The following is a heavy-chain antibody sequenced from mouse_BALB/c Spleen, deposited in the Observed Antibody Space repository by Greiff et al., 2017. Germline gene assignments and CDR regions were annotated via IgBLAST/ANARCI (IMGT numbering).Heavy chain of an antibody. V-gene: IGHV1S22*01. Sequence: LLQPGSELVRPGASVKLSCKASGYTFTSYWMSWVKQRHGQGLEWIGNIYPGSGSTNYDEKFKSKGTLTVDTSSSTAYMHLSSLTSEDSAVYYCTRGMIRAMDYWGEGTSVTVSS. J-gene: IGHJ4*01. CDR2: IYPGSGST. CDR1: GYTFTSYW. CDR3: TRGMIRAMDY. D-gene: IGHD2-4*01.